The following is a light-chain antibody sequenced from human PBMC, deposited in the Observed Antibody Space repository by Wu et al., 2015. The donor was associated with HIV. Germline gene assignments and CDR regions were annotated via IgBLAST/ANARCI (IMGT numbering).Light chain of an antibody. Sequence: DIQMTQSPSSLSASVGDRVTITCRASQSIATFLNWYQQRPGKAPKLLIYAASSLQSGVPSRFSGSGYGTDFTLTISSLQPEDFATYSCQQSDSTPTTFGQGTKLE. CDR3: QQSDSTPTT. V-gene: IGKV1-39*01. CDR1: QSIATF. CDR2: AAS. J-gene: IGKJ2*01.